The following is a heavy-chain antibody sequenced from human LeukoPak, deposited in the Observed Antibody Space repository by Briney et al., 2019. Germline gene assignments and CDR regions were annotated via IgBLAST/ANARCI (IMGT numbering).Heavy chain of an antibody. V-gene: IGHV3-30*03. J-gene: IGHJ5*02. CDR3: ARDWSGWSYNWFDP. D-gene: IGHD6-19*01. CDR1: GFTFSNYG. Sequence: PGGSLRLSCATSGFTFSNYGMHWVRQAPGKGLQWVAIISYDGSNKYYADSAKGRFTISRDNAKNSLYLQMNSLRAEDTAVYYCARDWSGWSYNWFDPWGQGTLVTVSS. CDR2: ISYDGSNK.